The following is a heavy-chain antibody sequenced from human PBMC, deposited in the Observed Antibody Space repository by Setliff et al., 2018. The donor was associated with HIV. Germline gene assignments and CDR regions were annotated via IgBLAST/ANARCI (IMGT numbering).Heavy chain of an antibody. D-gene: IGHD3-3*01. CDR3: AKAQWLLSHWGFDP. CDR1: GFTFTSYG. J-gene: IGHJ5*02. Sequence: GGSLRLSCAVSGFTFTSYGMHWVRQAPGKGLEWVANIKQDGSEKNYVDSVKGRITISRDNAKNSVYLQMNSLRAEDTAVYYCAKAQWLLSHWGFDPWGQGTLVTVSS. V-gene: IGHV3-7*03. CDR2: IKQDGSEK.